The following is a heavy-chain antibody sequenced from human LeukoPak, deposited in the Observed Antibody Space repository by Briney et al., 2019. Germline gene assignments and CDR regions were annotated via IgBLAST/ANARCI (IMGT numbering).Heavy chain of an antibody. CDR1: GFTFSSYA. V-gene: IGHV3-30*01. CDR2: ISYDGSNK. CDR3: ARGDIVATIGLVDY. Sequence: GGSLRLSCAASGFTFSSYAMHWVRQAPGKGLEWVAVISYDGSNKYYADSVKGRFTISRDNSKNTLYLQMNSLRAEDTAVYYCARGDIVATIGLVDYWAREPWSPSPQ. D-gene: IGHD5-12*01. J-gene: IGHJ4*02.